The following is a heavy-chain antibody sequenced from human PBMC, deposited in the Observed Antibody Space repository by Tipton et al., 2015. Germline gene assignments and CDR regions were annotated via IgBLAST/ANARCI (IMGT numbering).Heavy chain of an antibody. V-gene: IGHV4-59*01. D-gene: IGHD5-12*01. Sequence: TLSLTCTVPGAFINSYYWSWIRQPPGKGLEWVGYIHYSGSINYNPSLKSRVTISIDTSKTQFSLSLTSVTAADTAVYYCARVPDSGFDAFDIWGQGTMVTVSS. CDR1: GAFINSYY. CDR3: ARVPDSGFDAFDI. CDR2: IHYSGSI. J-gene: IGHJ3*02.